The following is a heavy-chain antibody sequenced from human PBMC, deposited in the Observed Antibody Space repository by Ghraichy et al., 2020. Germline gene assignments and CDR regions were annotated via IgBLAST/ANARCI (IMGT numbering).Heavy chain of an antibody. CDR1: GFSFDNYA. D-gene: IGHD6-19*01. CDR2: ISDGGGST. J-gene: IGHJ5*02. Sequence: GSLRLSCAASGFSFDNYAMSWVRQAPGKGLEWVSGISDGGGSTVYADSVKGRFTVSRDNSKNTLFLQMNSLGDEDTAVYYCTKGQCGSSSCRMFNPWGQGTLVIVSS. CDR3: TKGQCGSSSCRMFNP. V-gene: IGHV3-23*01.